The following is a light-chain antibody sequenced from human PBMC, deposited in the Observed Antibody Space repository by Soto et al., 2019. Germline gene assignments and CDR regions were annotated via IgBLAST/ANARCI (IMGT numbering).Light chain of an antibody. J-gene: IGLJ2*01. Sequence: QSVLTQPPSVSGAPGQRVTISCTGSSSNIGAGYDVHWYQQLPGTAPRLLIYGNNNRPSGVADRFSGSKSGTSASLAITGLQAEDEADYYCQSYDSSLNVVLGGGTKLTVL. CDR2: GNN. CDR3: QSYDSSLNVV. CDR1: SSNIGAGYD. V-gene: IGLV1-40*01.